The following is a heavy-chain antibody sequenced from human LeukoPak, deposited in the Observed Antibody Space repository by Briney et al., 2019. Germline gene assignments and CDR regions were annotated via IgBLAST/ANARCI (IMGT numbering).Heavy chain of an antibody. Sequence: GGSLRLSCTASGLLFGDYAMTWVRQAPGKGLEWLGSIRSKAYGGTTEYAASVKGRFAMSRDDSKNIAYVHMNSLTTEDTAVYHCTVQVIPSDNWFDPWGQGTLVTVSS. CDR1: GLLFGDYA. CDR2: IRSKAYGGTT. CDR3: TVQVIPSDNWFDP. V-gene: IGHV3-49*04. J-gene: IGHJ5*02. D-gene: IGHD3-16*02.